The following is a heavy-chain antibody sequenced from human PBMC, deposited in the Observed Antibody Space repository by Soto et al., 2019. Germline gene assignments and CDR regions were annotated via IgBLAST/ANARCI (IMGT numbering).Heavy chain of an antibody. V-gene: IGHV5-51*01. CDR3: AMSYDTSGYFYHFDN. D-gene: IGHD3-22*01. J-gene: IGHJ4*02. CDR2: IYPGDSDT. CDR1: GYRFTNYW. Sequence: PGESLKISCKGSGYRFTNYWIGWVRQMPGKGLEWMGIIYPGDSDTRYSPSFQGQVTISADKSINSVYLQWSSLKASDTATYYCAMSYDTSGYFYHFDNWGQGTLVTVSS.